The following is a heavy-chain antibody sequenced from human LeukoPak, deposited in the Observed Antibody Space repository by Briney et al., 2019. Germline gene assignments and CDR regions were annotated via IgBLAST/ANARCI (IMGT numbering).Heavy chain of an antibody. CDR3: ASLSYSSGWSGV. Sequence: GGSLRLSCAASGFTFDDYGMSWVRQAPGKGLEWVSGINWNGGSTGYADSVKGRFTISRDNAKNSLYLQMNSLRAEDTALYHCASLSYSSGWSGVWGQGTLVTVSS. CDR2: INWNGGST. D-gene: IGHD6-19*01. CDR1: GFTFDDYG. V-gene: IGHV3-20*01. J-gene: IGHJ4*02.